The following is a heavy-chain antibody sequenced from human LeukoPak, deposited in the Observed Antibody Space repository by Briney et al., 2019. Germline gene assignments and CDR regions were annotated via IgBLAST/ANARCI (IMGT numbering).Heavy chain of an antibody. Sequence: GGSLRLSCVASGFSLSSHWMSWVRQAPGKGLEWVASLKEDVSARNLVDSVKGRFTISTDNAKNSLYLQMNSLRVEDTAVYYCARGPTYGSRSDFLESWGLGTLVTVSS. CDR1: GFSLSSHW. J-gene: IGHJ4*02. CDR3: ARGPTYGSRSDFLES. V-gene: IGHV3-7*01. D-gene: IGHD3-10*01. CDR2: LKEDVSAR.